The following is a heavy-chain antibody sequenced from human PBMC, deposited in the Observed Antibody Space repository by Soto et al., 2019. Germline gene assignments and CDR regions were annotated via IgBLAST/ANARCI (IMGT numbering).Heavy chain of an antibody. J-gene: IGHJ4*02. Sequence: SETLSLTCAVYGGSFSGYYWSWIRQPPGKGLEWIGEINHSGSTNYNPSLKSRVTISVDTSKNQFSLKLSSVTAADTAVYYCARGLGRGMGYWGQGTLVTVSS. CDR1: GGSFSGYY. CDR2: INHSGST. V-gene: IGHV4-34*01. CDR3: ARGLGRGMGY. D-gene: IGHD3-10*01.